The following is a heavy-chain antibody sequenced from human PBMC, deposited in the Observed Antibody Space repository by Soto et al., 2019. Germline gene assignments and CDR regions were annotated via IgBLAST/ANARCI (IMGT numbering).Heavy chain of an antibody. CDR2: IYYSGST. CDR3: ARLGLYDSSGYYVDY. Sequence: SETLSLTCTVSGVSISSYYWSLIRQPPGKGLEWIGYIYYSGSTNYNPSLKSRVTISVDTSKNQFSLKLSSVTAADTAVYYCARLGLYDSSGYYVDYWGQGTLVTVSS. D-gene: IGHD3-22*01. J-gene: IGHJ4*02. CDR1: GVSISSYY. V-gene: IGHV4-59*01.